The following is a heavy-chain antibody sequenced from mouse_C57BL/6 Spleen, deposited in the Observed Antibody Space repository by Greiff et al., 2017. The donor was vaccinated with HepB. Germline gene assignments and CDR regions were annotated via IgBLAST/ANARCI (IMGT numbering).Heavy chain of an antibody. CDR3: ARLELGTGY. Sequence: VQLQQSGAELVRPGTSVKMSCKASGYTFTNYWIGWAKQRPGHGLEWIGDIYPGGGYTNYNEKFKGKATLTADKSSSTAYMQLSSLTSEDSAVYYCARLELGTGYWGQGTTLTVSS. CDR1: GYTFTNYW. V-gene: IGHV1-63*01. J-gene: IGHJ2*01. D-gene: IGHD4-1*01. CDR2: IYPGGGYT.